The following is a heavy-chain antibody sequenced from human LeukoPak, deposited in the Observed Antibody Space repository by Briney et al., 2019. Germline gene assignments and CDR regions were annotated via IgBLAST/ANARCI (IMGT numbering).Heavy chain of an antibody. Sequence: GGSLRLSCAASAFTFSTYGMHWVRQAPGKGLEWVAVIWYDGSNKYYADSVKGRFTISRDNSKNTLYLQMNSLRAEDTAVYYCAREYSSSWYPSYFDYWGQGTLVSVSS. CDR1: AFTFSTYG. CDR3: AREYSSSWYPSYFDY. J-gene: IGHJ4*02. CDR2: IWYDGSNK. D-gene: IGHD6-13*01. V-gene: IGHV3-33*01.